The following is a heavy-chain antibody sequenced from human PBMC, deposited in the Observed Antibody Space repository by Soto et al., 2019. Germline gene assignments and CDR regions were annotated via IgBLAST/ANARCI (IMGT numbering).Heavy chain of an antibody. CDR2: IRKKTNSYTT. CDR1: GFNFSDHY. Sequence: GGSLRISCAASGFNFSDHYIGRVRQAPRKGLEWVGHIRKKTNSYTTGYAASVKGRFTISRDDSKNSLYLQMNSLRTEDTAVYYCARVKKNHLNWFDSWGQGTLVTVSS. V-gene: IGHV3-72*01. J-gene: IGHJ5*01. CDR3: ARVKKNHLNWFDS.